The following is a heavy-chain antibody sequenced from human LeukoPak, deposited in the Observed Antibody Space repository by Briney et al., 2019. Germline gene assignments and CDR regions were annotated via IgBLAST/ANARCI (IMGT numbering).Heavy chain of an antibody. D-gene: IGHD2-2*01. CDR1: GFTFSTYS. CDR3: ARGYCSSTSCSLDFDY. J-gene: IGHJ4*02. V-gene: IGHV3-21*01. CDR2: ISSSSSCI. Sequence: PGRSLRLSCAASGFTFSTYSMNWVRQAPGKGLEWVSSISSSSSCIYYADSVKGRFTISRDNAKNSLYLQMNSLRAEDTAVYYCARGYCSSTSCSLDFDYWGQGTLVTVSS.